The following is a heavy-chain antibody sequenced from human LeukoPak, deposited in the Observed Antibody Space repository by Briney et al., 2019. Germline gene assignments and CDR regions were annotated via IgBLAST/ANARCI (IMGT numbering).Heavy chain of an antibody. CDR3: ARCTASCYANAFDV. J-gene: IGHJ3*01. Sequence: GGSLGLSCATSGFTFNNNAMSRVRQAPGKGLEWVSAINGGGDATEYADSVKGRFTISRDNSKNTLYLQMNSLRPDDTAVYYCARCTASCYANAFDVWGQGTLLTVSS. D-gene: IGHD2-2*01. CDR1: GFTFNNNA. CDR2: INGGGDAT. V-gene: IGHV3-23*01.